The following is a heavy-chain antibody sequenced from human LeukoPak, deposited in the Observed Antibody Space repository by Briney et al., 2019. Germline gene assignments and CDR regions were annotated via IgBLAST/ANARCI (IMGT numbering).Heavy chain of an antibody. CDR1: GFSFSNDW. CDR2: INQDESKK. Sequence: PGGSLRLSCAASGFSFSNDWICWVRQAPGKGLEWVSNINQDESKKYYVDSVKGRFTISRDTAKNSLYLQMCTLRAEDTAVYYCARDHAYRTDYWGQGTLVAVSS. V-gene: IGHV3-7*01. CDR3: ARDHAYRTDY. D-gene: IGHD3-16*02. J-gene: IGHJ4*02.